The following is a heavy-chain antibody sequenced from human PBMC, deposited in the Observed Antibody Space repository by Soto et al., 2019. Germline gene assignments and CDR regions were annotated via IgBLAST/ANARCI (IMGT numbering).Heavy chain of an antibody. J-gene: IGHJ4*02. CDR3: ARPRTVAATKGYDS. CDR2: IIPIFGTI. V-gene: IGHV1-69*01. D-gene: IGHD2-15*01. Sequence: QVQLVQSGAEVKKVGSSVKVSCKASGGTFSRYPIAWVRQAPGHGLEWMGQIIPIFGTISHAQNFQGRITITADESTSTAYMELSSRRSDDTAVYYCARPRTVAATKGYDSGGQGTLVTASS. CDR1: GGTFSRYP.